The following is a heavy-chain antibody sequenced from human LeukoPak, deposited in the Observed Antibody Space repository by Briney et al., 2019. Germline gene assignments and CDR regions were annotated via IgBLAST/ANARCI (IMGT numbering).Heavy chain of an antibody. Sequence: SETLSLTCAFYGGSFSGYYWRWIRQPPGKGLEWIGEINHSGSTNYHPSLKIRVTISVDTSKNQFSLKLSSVTAADTAVYYCARDHVITFGGVIVPYYFDYWGQGTLVTVSS. CDR1: GGSFSGYY. D-gene: IGHD3-16*02. J-gene: IGHJ4*02. V-gene: IGHV4-34*01. CDR3: ARDHVITFGGVIVPYYFDY. CDR2: INHSGST.